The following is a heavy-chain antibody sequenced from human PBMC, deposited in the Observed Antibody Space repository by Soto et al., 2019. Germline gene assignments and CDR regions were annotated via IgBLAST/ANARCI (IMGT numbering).Heavy chain of an antibody. V-gene: IGHV4-31*03. J-gene: IGHJ6*02. CDR2: IYYSGST. CDR3: ARRQDYYYYGMDV. Sequence: SETLSLTCTVSGGSISSGGYYWSWIRQHPGKGLEWIGYIYYSGSTYYNPSLKSRVTISVDTSKNQFSLKLSSVTAADTAVYYCARRQDYYYYGMDVWGQGTTVTVS. CDR1: GGSISSGGYY.